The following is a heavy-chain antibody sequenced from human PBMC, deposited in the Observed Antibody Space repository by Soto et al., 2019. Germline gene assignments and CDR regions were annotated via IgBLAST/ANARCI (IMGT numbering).Heavy chain of an antibody. Sequence: QVRLQESGPGLVKPSETLSLTCTVSGGSVSSGSYYWSWIRQPPGKGLEWIGYLSYGGSTNYNPSLKSRVTISIHTSKNQFSPRLSSVTAADTAVYYCARQTARYAMDVGGQGTTVTVSS. CDR2: LSYGGST. V-gene: IGHV4-61*01. CDR3: ARQTARYAMDV. J-gene: IGHJ6*02. CDR1: GGSVSSGSYY.